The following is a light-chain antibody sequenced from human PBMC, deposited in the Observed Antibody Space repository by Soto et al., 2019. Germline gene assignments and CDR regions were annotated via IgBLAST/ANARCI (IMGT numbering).Light chain of an antibody. CDR1: QSVDSNY. Sequence: EIVLTQSPDTLSLSPGERATLSCRASQSVDSNYLAWYQQKPGQAPRVLIYDASIRATGIPDRFSGSGSGTDFTLTISRLEPEDSAVYYCQQYDSSPLTLGGGTKVDIK. CDR2: DAS. CDR3: QQYDSSPLT. J-gene: IGKJ4*01. V-gene: IGKV3-20*01.